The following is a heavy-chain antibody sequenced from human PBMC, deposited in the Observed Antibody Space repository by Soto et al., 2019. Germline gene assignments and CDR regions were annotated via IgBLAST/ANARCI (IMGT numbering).Heavy chain of an antibody. CDR2: ISHTGTTM. J-gene: IGHJ4*02. V-gene: IGHV3-11*01. CDR1: GFTFGDHY. CDR3: VRDGGVLVSGGDMVDY. D-gene: IGHD2-21*02. Sequence: QVQLVESGGGVVKPGGSLRLSCVASGFTFGDHYMSWIRQVPGKGLEWVSYISHTGTTMYSADSVKGRFTVSRDNAKNSLYLQMNSLRAEDTAVYYCVRDGGVLVSGGDMVDYWGRGTLVTDSS.